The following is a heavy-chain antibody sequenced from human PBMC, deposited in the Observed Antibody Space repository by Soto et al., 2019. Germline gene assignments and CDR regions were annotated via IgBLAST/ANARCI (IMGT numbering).Heavy chain of an antibody. V-gene: IGHV1-2*04. J-gene: IGHJ4*02. Sequence: GASVKVSCKASGYTFTGYYMHWVRQAPGQGLEWMGWINPNSGGTNYAQKFQGWVTMTRDTSISTAYMELSRLRSDDTAVYYCARGELPPRSIAVDYWGQGTLVTVSS. CDR3: ARGELPPRSIAVDY. D-gene: IGHD6-6*01. CDR1: GYTFTGYY. CDR2: INPNSGGT.